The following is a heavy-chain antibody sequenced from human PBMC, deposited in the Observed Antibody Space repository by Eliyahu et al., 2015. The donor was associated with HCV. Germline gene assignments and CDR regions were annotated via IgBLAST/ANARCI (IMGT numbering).Heavy chain of an antibody. CDR2: XSSNGGST. CDR1: GFTFSSYA. Sequence: EVQLVEPGGGLVQPGGSLRLSCSASGFTFSSYAMHWVRQAPGKGLEYVSAXSSNGGSTYYADSVKGRFTISRDNSKNTLYLQMSSLRAEDTAVYYCVKVGDGYNFDYWGQGTLVTVSS. J-gene: IGHJ4*02. V-gene: IGHV3-64D*09. D-gene: IGHD5-24*01. CDR3: VKVGDGYNFDY.